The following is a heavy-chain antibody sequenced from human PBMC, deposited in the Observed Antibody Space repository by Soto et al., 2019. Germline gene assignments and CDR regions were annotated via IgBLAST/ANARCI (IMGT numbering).Heavy chain of an antibody. D-gene: IGHD2-15*01. CDR2: ISYSGSA. CDR3: ATMGTPATGLYYFDY. Sequence: QVQLQESGPGLVKPSQTLSLTCTVSGGSISSGNYYWSWIRQPPGKGLEWIGFISYSGSAYYNPSLKSRVTISVDTSKNQFSLNLSFVTAADTAVYYCATMGTPATGLYYFDYWAREPWSPSPQ. CDR1: GGSISSGNYY. J-gene: IGHJ4*02. V-gene: IGHV4-30-4*01.